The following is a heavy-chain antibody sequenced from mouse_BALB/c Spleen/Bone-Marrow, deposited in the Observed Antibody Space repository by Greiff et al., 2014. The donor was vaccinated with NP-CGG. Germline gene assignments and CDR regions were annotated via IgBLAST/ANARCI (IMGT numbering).Heavy chain of an antibody. CDR3: ASYYYGRSYGFAY. D-gene: IGHD1-1*01. CDR1: GFNIKDTY. V-gene: IGHV14-3*02. Sequence: VQLQQSGAELVKPGASVKLSCTASGFNIKDTYMHWVKQRPEQGLEWIGRIDPANGDTKYDQKFQGKATITADTSSNTAYLQLSSLRSEDTAVYYCASYYYGRSYGFAYWGQGTLVTVSA. J-gene: IGHJ3*01. CDR2: IDPANGDT.